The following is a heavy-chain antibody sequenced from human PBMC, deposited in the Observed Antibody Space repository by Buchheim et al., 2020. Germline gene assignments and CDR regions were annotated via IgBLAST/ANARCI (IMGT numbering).Heavy chain of an antibody. CDR3: AKRGRDSSGYYEGHGGDY. V-gene: IGHV3-23*01. J-gene: IGHJ4*02. CDR1: GFTFSSYA. CDR2: ISGSGGST. Sequence: EVQLLESGGGLVQPGGSLRLSCAASGFTFSSYAMSWVRQAPGKGLEWVSAISGSGGSTYYADSVKGRFTISRDNSKNTLYLQMNSLRAEDTAVYYCAKRGRDSSGYYEGHGGDYWGQGTL. D-gene: IGHD3-22*01.